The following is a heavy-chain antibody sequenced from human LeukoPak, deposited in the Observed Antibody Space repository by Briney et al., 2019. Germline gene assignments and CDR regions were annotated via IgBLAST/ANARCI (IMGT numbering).Heavy chain of an antibody. CDR3: ARPLQGIVGATGFDY. D-gene: IGHD1-26*01. CDR1: EYSFATYW. CDR2: IYPSDSDT. J-gene: IGHJ4*02. V-gene: IGHV5-51*01. Sequence: GESLKISCQGSEYSFATYWIAWLRQMPGKGLEWMGIIYPSDSDTRYSPSFQGQVTISADKSIKTAYLQWSSLKASDTAMYYCARPLQGIVGATGFDYWGQGTLVTVSA.